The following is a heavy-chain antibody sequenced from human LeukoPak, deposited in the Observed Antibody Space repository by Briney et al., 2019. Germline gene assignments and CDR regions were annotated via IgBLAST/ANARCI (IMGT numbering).Heavy chain of an antibody. CDR3: AHQYSSSWYRSGYFDY. CDR1: GFSLSTSGVG. J-gene: IGHJ4*02. D-gene: IGHD6-13*01. Sequence: SGPTLVNPPQTLTLTCTFSGFSLSTSGVGVGWVREPPGKALEWLALIYWNDDKRYSPSLKSRLAITKYTSKNQVVLTMTNMDPVDTATYYCAHQYSSSWYRSGYFDYWGQGTLVTVSS. CDR2: IYWNDDK. V-gene: IGHV2-5*01.